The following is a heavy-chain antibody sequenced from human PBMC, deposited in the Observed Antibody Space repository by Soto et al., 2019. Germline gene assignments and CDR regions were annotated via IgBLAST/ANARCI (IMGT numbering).Heavy chain of an antibody. CDR3: ARDGADYGDYTAFGY. D-gene: IGHD4-17*01. Sequence: GGSLRLSCAASGFTFSSYSMNWVRQAPGKGLEWVSSISSSSSYIYYADSVKGRFTISRDNAKNSLYLQMNSLRAEDTAVYYCARDGADYGDYTAFGYWGQGTLVAVSS. J-gene: IGHJ4*02. V-gene: IGHV3-21*01. CDR2: ISSSSSYI. CDR1: GFTFSSYS.